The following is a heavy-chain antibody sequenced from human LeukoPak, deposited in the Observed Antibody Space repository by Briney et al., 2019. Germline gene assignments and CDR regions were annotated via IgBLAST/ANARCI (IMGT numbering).Heavy chain of an antibody. V-gene: IGHV3-30*18. CDR3: AKLGNYYDILTGFDY. CDR2: ISYAGSNK. J-gene: IGHJ4*02. CDR1: GFTLSSYG. Sequence: GGSLRLSCAASGFTLSSYGMHWVRQAPGKGLEWVAVISYAGSNKYYADSVKGRFTISRDNSKNTLYLQMNSLRAEDTAVYYCAKLGNYYDILTGFDYWGQGTLVTVSS. D-gene: IGHD3-9*01.